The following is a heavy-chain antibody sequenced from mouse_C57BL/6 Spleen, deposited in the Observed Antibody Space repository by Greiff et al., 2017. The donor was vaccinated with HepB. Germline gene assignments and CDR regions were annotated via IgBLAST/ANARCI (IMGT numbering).Heavy chain of an antibody. CDR3: ARKSTMFTTRAWFAY. CDR1: GYTFTGYW. J-gene: IGHJ3*01. CDR2: ILPGSGST. Sequence: VQLQQSGAELMKPGASVKLSCKATGYTFTGYWIEWVKQRPGHGLEWIGEILPGSGSTNYNEKFKGKATFTADTSSNTAYMQLSSRTTEDSAIYYGARKSTMFTTRAWFAYWGQGTLVTVSA. V-gene: IGHV1-9*01. D-gene: IGHD2-2*01.